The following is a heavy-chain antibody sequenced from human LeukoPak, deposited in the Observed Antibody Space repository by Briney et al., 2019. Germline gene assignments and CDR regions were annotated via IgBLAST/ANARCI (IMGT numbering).Heavy chain of an antibody. CDR2: IRSKAHGGTT. Sequence: PGGSLRLSCTASGFTFGDHTMTWVRQAPGKGLEWVGFIRSKAHGGTTEYAASVKGRFTISRDDSKSIAYLQMNSLKTEDTAVYYCTRDSSGPVGPWGQGTLVTVSS. J-gene: IGHJ5*02. V-gene: IGHV3-49*04. D-gene: IGHD5-12*01. CDR3: TRDSSGPVGP. CDR1: GFTFGDHT.